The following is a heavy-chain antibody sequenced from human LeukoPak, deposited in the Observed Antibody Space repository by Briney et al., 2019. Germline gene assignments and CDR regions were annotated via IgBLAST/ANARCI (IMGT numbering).Heavy chain of an antibody. CDR2: IFTSGIT. CDR3: ARLTRLSTSPDRYYLDY. Sequence: SETLSLTCTVSGGSISIYYWNWIRQPAGKGLGWIGRIFTSGITNYNPSLKSRVTMSVDTSKNQFSLNLSSVTAADTAVYYCARLTRLSTSPDRYYLDYWGQGTLVTVSS. V-gene: IGHV4-4*07. J-gene: IGHJ4*02. CDR1: GGSISIYY. D-gene: IGHD6-6*01.